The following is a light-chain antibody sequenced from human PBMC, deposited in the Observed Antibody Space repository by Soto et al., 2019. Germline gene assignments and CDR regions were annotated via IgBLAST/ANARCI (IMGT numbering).Light chain of an antibody. J-gene: IGLJ1*01. CDR3: SSYTINRTYV. CDR2: EVS. V-gene: IGLV2-14*01. CDR1: SSDVGGYNY. Sequence: QSALTQPASVSGPPGQSITISCTGTSSDVGGYNYVSWYQQNPGKAPKLMIYEVSNRPSGVSNRFSGSKSGNMASLTISGLQAEDEADYYCSSYTINRTYVFGTGTKV.